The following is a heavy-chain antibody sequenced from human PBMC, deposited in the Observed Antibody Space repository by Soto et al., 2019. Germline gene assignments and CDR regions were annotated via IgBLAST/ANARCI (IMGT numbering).Heavy chain of an antibody. CDR3: AHSLVFGSGWYTYFQH. CDR1: GFSLSASGVG. Sequence: KESGPTLVKPTQTLTLTCTFSGFSLSASGVGVGWIRQPPGKALEWLALIYWDDDKRYSPSLKSRLTITKDTSKNQVVLTMTNMDPVDTAPYYCAHSLVFGSGWYTYFQHWGQGTLVTVSS. D-gene: IGHD6-19*01. J-gene: IGHJ1*01. CDR2: IYWDDDK. V-gene: IGHV2-5*02.